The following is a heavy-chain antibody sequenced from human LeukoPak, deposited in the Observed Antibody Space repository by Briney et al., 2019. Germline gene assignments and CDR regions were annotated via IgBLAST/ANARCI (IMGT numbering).Heavy chain of an antibody. Sequence: GASVKVSCKASGYTFTSYDINWVRQATGQGLEWMGWMNPNSGNTGYAQKFQGRVTITRNTSISTAYMELSSLRSEDTAVYYCARGDRRLWFGELLYQFSYYYYYMDVWGKGTTVTVSS. CDR2: MNPNSGNT. CDR1: GYTFTSYD. CDR3: ARGDRRLWFGELLYQFSYYYYYMDV. V-gene: IGHV1-8*01. J-gene: IGHJ6*03. D-gene: IGHD3-10*01.